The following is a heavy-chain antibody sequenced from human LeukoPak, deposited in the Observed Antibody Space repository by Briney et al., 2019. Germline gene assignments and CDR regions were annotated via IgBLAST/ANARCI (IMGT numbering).Heavy chain of an antibody. V-gene: IGHV1-18*01. CDR1: GYTFTSYP. CDR2: ISAYNGDT. CDR3: ARAQGPPYYSHYMDV. J-gene: IGHJ6*03. Sequence: ASVKVSCKASGYTFTSYPISWVRQAPGQGLEWMGWISAYNGDTYYVQKFQGRVTMTTDTSTSTAYMVLGNLGSDDTAVYYCARAQGPPYYSHYMDVWGKGTTVTVSS.